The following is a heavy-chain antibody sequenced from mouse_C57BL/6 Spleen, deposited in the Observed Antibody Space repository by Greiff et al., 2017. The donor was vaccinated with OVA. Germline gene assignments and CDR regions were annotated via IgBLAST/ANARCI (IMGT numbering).Heavy chain of an antibody. CDR1: GFTFTDYY. J-gene: IGHJ1*03. CDR3: ARYCGYGSKGYFDV. Sequence: EVKLMESGGGLVQPGGSLSLSCAASGFTFTDYYMSWVRQPPGKALEWLGFIRNKANGYTTEYSASVKGRFTISRDNSQSILYLQMNALRAEDSATYYCARYCGYGSKGYFDVWGTGTTVTVSS. CDR2: IRNKANGYTT. V-gene: IGHV7-3*01. D-gene: IGHD1-1*01.